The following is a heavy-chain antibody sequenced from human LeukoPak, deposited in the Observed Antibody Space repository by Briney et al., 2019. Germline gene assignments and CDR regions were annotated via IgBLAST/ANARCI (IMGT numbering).Heavy chain of an antibody. CDR1: GFTFSGSA. Sequence: PGGSLRLSCAASGFTFSGSAMHWVRQASGKGLEWVGRIRSKANSYATAYAASVKGRFTISRDDSKNTAYLQMNSLKTEDTAVYYCTSPVVTVAXVGSNWGQGTLVTVSS. CDR3: TSPVVTVAXVGSN. D-gene: IGHD2-21*02. V-gene: IGHV3-73*01. CDR2: IRSKANSYAT. J-gene: IGHJ4*02.